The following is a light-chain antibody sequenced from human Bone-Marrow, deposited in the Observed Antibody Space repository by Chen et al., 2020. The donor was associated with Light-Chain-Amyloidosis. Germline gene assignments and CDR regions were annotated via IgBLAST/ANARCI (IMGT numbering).Light chain of an antibody. CDR1: SSNIGAGYD. V-gene: IGLV1-40*01. J-gene: IGLJ3*02. CDR2: DNA. CDR3: QSYDGSLGGSRV. Sequence: QSVLTPPPSVSGAPGQSVPTSCTGSSSNIGAGYDVHWYQQLPGTAPKLLIYDNANRPSGVPDRCSGSKSGSSASLAITGLQAEDEADYYCQSYDGSLGGSRVFGGGTKLTVL.